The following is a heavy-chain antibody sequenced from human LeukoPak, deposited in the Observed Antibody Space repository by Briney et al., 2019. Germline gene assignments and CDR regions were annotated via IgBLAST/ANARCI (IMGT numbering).Heavy chain of an antibody. CDR1: GFTFSSYA. J-gene: IGHJ4*02. CDR2: ISGSGGST. Sequence: GGSLRLSCAASGFTFSSYAMSWVRQAPGKGLEWVSAISGSGGSTYYADSVKGRFTISRDNSKNTLYLQMGSLRADDMAVYYCARVTNWATGMDYWGQGTLVTVSS. V-gene: IGHV3-23*01. D-gene: IGHD1-14*01. CDR3: ARVTNWATGMDY.